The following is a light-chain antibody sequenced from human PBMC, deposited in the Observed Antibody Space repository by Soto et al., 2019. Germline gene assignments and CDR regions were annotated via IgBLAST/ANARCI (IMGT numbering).Light chain of an antibody. CDR2: AAN. Sequence: EIVLTQSPGTLSVSPGERAALSCKASQSVTSNYLAWYQQRPGQAPRLLIYAANRRATGSPDRLTGSGSGTDFNLTISSLEPEDSALDYCQQYAGAPWTFGQGTRVEIK. V-gene: IGKV3-20*01. J-gene: IGKJ1*01. CDR3: QQYAGAPWT. CDR1: QSVTSNY.